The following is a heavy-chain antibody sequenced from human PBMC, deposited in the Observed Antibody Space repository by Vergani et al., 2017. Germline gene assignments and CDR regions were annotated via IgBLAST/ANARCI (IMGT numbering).Heavy chain of an antibody. D-gene: IGHD6-19*01. CDR1: GFTFDDYA. Sequence: EVQLVESGGGLVQPGRSLRLSCAASGFTFDDYAMHWVRQAPGKGLEGVSGISWNSGSIGYADSVKGRFTISRDNAKNSLYLQMNSLRAEDTALYYCAKDLGAVAGHFDYWGQGTLVTVSS. V-gene: IGHV3-9*01. J-gene: IGHJ4*02. CDR3: AKDLGAVAGHFDY. CDR2: ISWNSGSI.